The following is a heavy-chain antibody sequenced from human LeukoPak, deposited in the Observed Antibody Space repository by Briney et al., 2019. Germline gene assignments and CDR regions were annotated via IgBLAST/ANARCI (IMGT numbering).Heavy chain of an antibody. D-gene: IGHD5-12*01. J-gene: IGHJ4*02. CDR3: ARRHSGYVYFDY. Sequence: SETLSLTCTVSGASISSSTYYWGWIRQPPGKGLEWIGSIFYSGNTYQNPSLKSRVTMSVDTSKNQFSLRLSSVTAADTAVYYCARRHSGYVYFDYWGQGTLVTVSS. V-gene: IGHV4-39*01. CDR2: IFYSGNT. CDR1: GASISSSTYY.